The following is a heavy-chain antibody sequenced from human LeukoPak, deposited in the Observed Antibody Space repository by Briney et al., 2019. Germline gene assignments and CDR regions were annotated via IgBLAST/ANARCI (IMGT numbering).Heavy chain of an antibody. V-gene: IGHV3-23*01. CDR1: GFTFSSSA. CDR2: ISGSGSGT. J-gene: IGHJ6*03. CDR3: AKMNGYMDV. D-gene: IGHD1-1*01. Sequence: GGSLRLSCTAPGFTFSSSAITWVRQAPGKGLEWVSGISGSGSGTYYADFVKGRFTISRDNSKNTMYLEMNSLRAEDTAVYYCAKMNGYMDVWGKGTTVTVSS.